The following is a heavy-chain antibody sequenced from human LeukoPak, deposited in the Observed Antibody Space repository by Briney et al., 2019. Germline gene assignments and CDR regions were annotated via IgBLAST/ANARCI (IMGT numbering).Heavy chain of an antibody. CDR1: GGSISSSSYY. Sequence: SETLSLTCTVSGGSISSSSYYWGWIRQPPGKGLEWIGSIYYSGSTYYNPSLKSRVTMTWDTSISTAYMELSSLRSDDTAVYYCTSDTYYYDSTGLGHWFDPWGQGTLVTVSS. V-gene: IGHV4-39*02. CDR2: IYYSGST. J-gene: IGHJ5*02. D-gene: IGHD3-22*01. CDR3: TSDTYYYDSTGLGHWFDP.